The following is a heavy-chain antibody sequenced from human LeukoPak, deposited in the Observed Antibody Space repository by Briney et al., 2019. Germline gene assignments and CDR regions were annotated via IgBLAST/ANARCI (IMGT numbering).Heavy chain of an antibody. Sequence: ASVKVSCKVSGYTLTELSMHWVRQAPGKGLEWMGGFDPEDGETIYAQKFQGRVTMTEDTSTDAAYMELSSLRSEDKAVYYCATAYDILTGQRRDYWGQGTLVTVSS. J-gene: IGHJ4*02. CDR1: GYTLTELS. CDR2: FDPEDGET. V-gene: IGHV1-24*01. D-gene: IGHD3-9*01. CDR3: ATAYDILTGQRRDY.